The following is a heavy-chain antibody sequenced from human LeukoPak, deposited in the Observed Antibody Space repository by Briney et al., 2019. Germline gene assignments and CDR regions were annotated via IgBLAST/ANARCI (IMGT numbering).Heavy chain of an antibody. CDR1: GFTVSSNY. J-gene: IGHJ6*02. CDR2: IYSGGST. CDR3: AREHSYYYGMDV. Sequence: GGSLRLSCAASGFTVSSNYMSWVRQAPGKGLEWVSVIYSGGSTYYADSGKGRFTISRDNSKHTLYLQMNSLRAEDTAVYYCAREHSYYYGMDVWGQGTTVTVSS. V-gene: IGHV3-66*01.